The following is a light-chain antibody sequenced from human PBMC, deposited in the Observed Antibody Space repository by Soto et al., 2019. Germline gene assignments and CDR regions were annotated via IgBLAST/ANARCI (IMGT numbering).Light chain of an antibody. Sequence: EIVLTQSPGTLSLSPGERATLSCRASQSITSTYLAWYQQKPGQAPRPLIYGVSSRATDTPGRFSGSGSGTDFTLTISRLEPEDFAVYYCQQYGSSLPWTFGQGTKVDSK. CDR2: GVS. CDR1: QSITSTY. J-gene: IGKJ1*01. V-gene: IGKV3-20*01. CDR3: QQYGSSLPWT.